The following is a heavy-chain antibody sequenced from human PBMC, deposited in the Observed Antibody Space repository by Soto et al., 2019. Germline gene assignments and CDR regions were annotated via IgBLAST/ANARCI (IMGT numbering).Heavy chain of an antibody. CDR1: RFTFSSYG. V-gene: IGHV3-30*18. CDR2: ISYDGSNK. D-gene: IGHD6-6*01. CDR3: AKEGPYRSSSSGWFDP. J-gene: IGHJ5*02. Sequence: QVQLVESGGGVVQPGRSLRLSCAASRFTFSSYGMHWVRQAPGKGLEWVAVISYDGSNKYNAESVKGRFTISRDNSKNTLYLQMNSLRAEDTAVYYCAKEGPYRSSSSGWFDPWGQGTLVTVSS.